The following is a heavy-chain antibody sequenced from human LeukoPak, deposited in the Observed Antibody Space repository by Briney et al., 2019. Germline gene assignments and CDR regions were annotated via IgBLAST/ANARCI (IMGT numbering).Heavy chain of an antibody. Sequence: GGSLRLSCAASGFTFSSYAMHWVRQAPGKGLEWVGDISYDGSNKYYADSVKGRFTISRDNSKNTLYLQMNSLRAEDTAVYYCASSDQTSRPTYYYDSSGYHGGYWGQGTLVTVSS. CDR1: GFTFSSYA. CDR2: ISYDGSNK. D-gene: IGHD3-22*01. J-gene: IGHJ4*02. CDR3: ASSDQTSRPTYYYDSSGYHGGY. V-gene: IGHV3-30-3*01.